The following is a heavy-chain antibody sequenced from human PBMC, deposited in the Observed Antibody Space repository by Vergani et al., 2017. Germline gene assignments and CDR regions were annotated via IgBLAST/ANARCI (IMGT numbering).Heavy chain of an antibody. CDR2: IYSGGST. D-gene: IGHD6-13*01. V-gene: IGHV3-66*01. J-gene: IGHJ2*01. CDR3: ATEPGYSSSWYLTRSYWYFDL. Sequence: VQLVESGGGVVQPGRSLRLSCAASGFTVSSNYMSWVRQAPGKGLEWVSVIYSGGSTYYADAVKGRFTIPRDNAKNSLYLQMNSLRAEDTAVYYCATEPGYSSSWYLTRSYWYFDLWGRGTLVTVSS. CDR1: GFTVSSNY.